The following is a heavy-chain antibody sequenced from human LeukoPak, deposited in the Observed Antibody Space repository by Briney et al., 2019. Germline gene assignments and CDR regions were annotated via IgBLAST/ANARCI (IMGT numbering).Heavy chain of an antibody. CDR3: GNSRPGVLVTNQILVPND. V-gene: IGHV3-23*01. J-gene: IGHJ4*02. Sequence: GGSLRLSCAASGFTFSSYAMSWVRQAPGKGLEWVSAISGSGGSTYYADSVKGRFTISRDNSKNTLYLQMNSLRAEDTAVYYCGNSRPGVLVTNQILVPNDWGQEPWSPSPQ. CDR2: ISGSGGST. D-gene: IGHD2-8*02. CDR1: GFTFSSYA.